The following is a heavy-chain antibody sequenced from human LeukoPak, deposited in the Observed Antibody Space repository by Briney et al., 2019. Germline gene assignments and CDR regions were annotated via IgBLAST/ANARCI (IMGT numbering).Heavy chain of an antibody. Sequence: PGGSLRLSCTASGFTFSSYTMSWVRQAPGEGLEWLSAINGRGITYYADSVKGRFTISSDNLKNTLSLQMDSLRAADTAMYYCARGSPVASGRYSIYSSWGQGTLVTVSP. D-gene: IGHD3-10*01. CDR2: INGRGIT. CDR3: ARGSPVASGRYSIYSS. CDR1: GFTFSSYT. V-gene: IGHV3-23*01. J-gene: IGHJ5*02.